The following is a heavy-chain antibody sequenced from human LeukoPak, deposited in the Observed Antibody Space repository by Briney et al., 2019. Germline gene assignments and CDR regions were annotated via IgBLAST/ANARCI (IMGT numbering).Heavy chain of an antibody. CDR2: INPSGGST. CDR1: GYTFTSYY. J-gene: IGHJ4*02. D-gene: IGHD3-22*01. Sequence: GASVTVSCKASGYTFTSYYMHWVRQAPGQGLEWMGIINPSGGSTSYAQKFQGRVTMTRDMSTSTVYLELSSLRSEDTAVYYCARADSSGYQLAFDYWGEGTLVTVSS. CDR3: ARADSSGYQLAFDY. V-gene: IGHV1-46*01.